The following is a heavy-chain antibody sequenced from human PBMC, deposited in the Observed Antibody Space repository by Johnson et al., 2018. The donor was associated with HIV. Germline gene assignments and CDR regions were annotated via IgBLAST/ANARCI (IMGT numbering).Heavy chain of an antibody. CDR3: ARRTVTALFDI. CDR1: GFTFSSYW. D-gene: IGHD4-17*01. J-gene: IGHJ3*02. CDR2: IKQDGSEK. V-gene: IGHV3-7*02. Sequence: EVQLVESGGGLVQPGGSLRLSCAASGFTFSSYWMSWVRQAPVKGLEWVANIKQDGSEKYYVDSVKGRFTISRENAKNSLNLQMNSLRDEDTAVYYCARRTVTALFDIWGHGTLVTVSS.